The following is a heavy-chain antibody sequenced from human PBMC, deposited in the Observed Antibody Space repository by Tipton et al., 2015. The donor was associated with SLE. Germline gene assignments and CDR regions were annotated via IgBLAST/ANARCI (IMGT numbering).Heavy chain of an antibody. D-gene: IGHD6-19*01. V-gene: IGHV4-59*01. Sequence: TLSLTCTVSGGSFSSYYWGWIRQPPGKGLEWIGSIYYSGNTNYNPSLKSRVTMSMDTSKNQFSLKLSSVTAADTAVYYCASVGFSVAGTSEDAFDIWGQGTMVTVS. CDR1: GGSFSSYY. CDR2: IYYSGNT. CDR3: ASVGFSVAGTSEDAFDI. J-gene: IGHJ3*02.